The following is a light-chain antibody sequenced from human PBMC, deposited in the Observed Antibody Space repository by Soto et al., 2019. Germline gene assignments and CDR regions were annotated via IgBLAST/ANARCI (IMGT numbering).Light chain of an antibody. V-gene: IGKV3-20*01. CDR1: QSVRNTY. CDR2: GAS. J-gene: IGKJ1*01. CDR3: QQYGSSPPWT. Sequence: EFVLTQSPGTLSLSPGERATLSCRSSQSVRNTYLAWYQQKPGQAPRLLIYGASSRATGIPDRFSGSGSGTDFTLTISRLEPEDFAVYYCQQYGSSPPWTFGQGTKVDIK.